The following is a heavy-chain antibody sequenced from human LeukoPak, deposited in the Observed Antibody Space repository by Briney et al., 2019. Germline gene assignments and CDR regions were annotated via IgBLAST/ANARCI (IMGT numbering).Heavy chain of an antibody. J-gene: IGHJ3*01. CDR1: GFTFKTYA. CDR3: AKDLALAGTGGGFDV. D-gene: IGHD6-19*01. Sequence: GGSLRLSCAASGFTFKTYAITWVRQAPGKGLEWVSGISGDGDKAYYADSVKGRFTISRDNSKNTVSLQMSSLRGEDTALYYCAKDLALAGTGGGFDVWGQGTRVAVSS. V-gene: IGHV3-23*01. CDR2: ISGDGDKA.